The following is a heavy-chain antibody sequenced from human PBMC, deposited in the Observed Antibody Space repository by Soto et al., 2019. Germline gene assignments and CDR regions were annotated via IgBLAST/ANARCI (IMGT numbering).Heavy chain of an antibody. CDR1: GYTFTDCY. CDR2: INPNSGDT. J-gene: IGHJ4*02. CDR3: ARERYGGFDY. Sequence: ASVKVSCKAAGYTFTDCYIHWVRQAPGQGLEWMGWINPNSGDTNYGQKFQDRVTMTRDTSISTAYMDLSRLSSDDTAAYYCARERYGGFDYWGQGTLVTVSS. D-gene: IGHD5-18*01. V-gene: IGHV1-2*02.